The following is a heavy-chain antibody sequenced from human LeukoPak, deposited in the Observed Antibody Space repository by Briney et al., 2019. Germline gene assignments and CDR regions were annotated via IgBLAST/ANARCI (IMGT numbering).Heavy chain of an antibody. D-gene: IGHD6-13*01. Sequence: GASVKVSCKASGYTFTSYGISWARQAPGQGLEWMGIINPSGGSTTYAQKFQGRVTMTRDMSTSTVYMELSSLRSEDSAVYYCARVYYSSPRAWFDYWGQGTLVTVSS. J-gene: IGHJ5*01. V-gene: IGHV1-46*01. CDR1: GYTFTSYG. CDR3: ARVYYSSPRAWFDY. CDR2: INPSGGST.